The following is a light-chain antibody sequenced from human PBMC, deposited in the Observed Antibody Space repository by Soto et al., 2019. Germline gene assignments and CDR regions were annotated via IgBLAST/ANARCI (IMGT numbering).Light chain of an antibody. Sequence: DIQMTQSPSSLSASVGDRDTITCRASQSISSYLNWYQQKPGKAPALXXYAASSLQSGVPSRFSGSGCGTEFTLTTSSLQPEDFVNYYCQQSYSTPSITFGQGTRLEIK. CDR1: QSISSY. J-gene: IGKJ5*01. CDR3: QQSYSTPSIT. V-gene: IGKV1-39*01. CDR2: AAS.